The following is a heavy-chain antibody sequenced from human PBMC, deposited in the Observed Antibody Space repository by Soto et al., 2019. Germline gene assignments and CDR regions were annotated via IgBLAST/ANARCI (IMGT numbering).Heavy chain of an antibody. Sequence: SVKVSCKASGGTFSRYAISWVRQAPGQGLEWMGGIIPMFGKANYAQKFQGRVTITADESTSTGYMELRSLISEDTAVYYCARDGTIYHSSGYYYVCWGQGNLVTVSS. CDR2: IIPMFGKA. D-gene: IGHD3-22*01. CDR1: GGTFSRYA. J-gene: IGHJ4*02. V-gene: IGHV1-69*13. CDR3: ARDGTIYHSSGYYYVC.